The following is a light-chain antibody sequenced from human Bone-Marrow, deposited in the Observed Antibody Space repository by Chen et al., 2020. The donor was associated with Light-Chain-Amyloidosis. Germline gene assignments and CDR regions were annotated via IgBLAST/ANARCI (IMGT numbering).Light chain of an antibody. CDR1: QTISSNF. CDR2: GAS. V-gene: IGKV3-20*01. J-gene: IGKJ2*01. Sequence: EIVLTQSPGTLSLSPGERATLSCRASQTISSNFLAWYQQKPGQAPRLLISGASRRATGIPDRFSGSGSGTDFSLTISRLAPEDFAVYYCQQYVSSPYTFGQGTKLGIK. CDR3: QQYVSSPYT.